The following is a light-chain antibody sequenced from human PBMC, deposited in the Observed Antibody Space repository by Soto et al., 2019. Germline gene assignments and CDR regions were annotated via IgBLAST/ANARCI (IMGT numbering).Light chain of an antibody. CDR1: HLINTY. Sequence: DIQLTQSPSSLSASIGDRVTITCRASHLINTYLNWYQQKPGKAPDLLISAASSLQSEFPPRFSGSGSGTDFTLTINSLQPEDVATYYCQPSSSIPWTFGQGTKVEIK. CDR2: AAS. V-gene: IGKV1-39*01. J-gene: IGKJ1*01. CDR3: QPSSSIPWT.